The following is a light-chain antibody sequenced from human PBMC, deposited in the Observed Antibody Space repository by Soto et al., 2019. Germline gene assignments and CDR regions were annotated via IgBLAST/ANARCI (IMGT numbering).Light chain of an antibody. CDR3: QHYNNWPPWT. Sequence: EIVMTQSPATLSVSPGERATLSCRASQSVSSNLAWYQQKPGQVLRLLIYGASTRATGIPARFSGSGSGTEFTLTISSLQSEDFAVYYCQHYNNWPPWTFGQGTKVEIK. J-gene: IGKJ1*01. CDR1: QSVSSN. V-gene: IGKV3-15*01. CDR2: GAS.